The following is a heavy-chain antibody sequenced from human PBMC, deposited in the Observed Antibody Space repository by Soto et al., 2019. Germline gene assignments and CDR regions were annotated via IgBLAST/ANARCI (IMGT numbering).Heavy chain of an antibody. D-gene: IGHD6-19*01. Sequence: ASVKVSCKASGYTFTSFAMHWVRQAPGQRLEWMGWISAYNGNTKYAQKFQGRVTMTRDTSTSTVYMELSSLRSEDTAVYYCARDSLQWLVVWGQGTTVTVSS. CDR2: ISAYNGNT. CDR1: GYTFTSFA. CDR3: ARDSLQWLVV. V-gene: IGHV1-3*01. J-gene: IGHJ6*02.